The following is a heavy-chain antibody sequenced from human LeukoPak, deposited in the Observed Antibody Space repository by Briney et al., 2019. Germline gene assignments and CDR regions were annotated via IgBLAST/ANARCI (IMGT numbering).Heavy chain of an antibody. D-gene: IGHD6-13*01. CDR3: ARDGGYSSSSSASFDY. CDR2: IIPIFGTA. J-gene: IGHJ4*02. V-gene: IGHV1-69*13. Sequence: ASVKVSCKASGGTFSSYAISWVRQAPGQGLEWMGRIIPIFGTANYAQKFQGRVTITADESTSTAYMELSSLRSEDTAVYYCARDGGYSSSSSASFDYWGQGTLVTVSS. CDR1: GGTFSSYA.